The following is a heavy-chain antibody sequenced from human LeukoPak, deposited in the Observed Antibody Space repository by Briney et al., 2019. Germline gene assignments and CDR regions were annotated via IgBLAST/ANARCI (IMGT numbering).Heavy chain of an antibody. D-gene: IGHD3-10*01. Sequence: PGGSLRLSCAASGLTISSSGMSWVRQAPGKGLEWVSAISGSGDRTHYADSVRGRFTISRDNSKNTLYLQMNSLRAEDTAVYYCARDSTSFGEYDYWGQGTLVTVSS. CDR1: GLTISSSG. CDR3: ARDSTSFGEYDY. V-gene: IGHV3-23*01. J-gene: IGHJ4*02. CDR2: ISGSGDRT.